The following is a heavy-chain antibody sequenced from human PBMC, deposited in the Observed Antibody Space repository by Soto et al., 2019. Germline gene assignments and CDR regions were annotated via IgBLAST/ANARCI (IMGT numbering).Heavy chain of an antibody. V-gene: IGHV4-59*01. Sequence: LSLTCTVSGGSISSYYWSWIRQPPGKGLEWIGYIYYSGSTNYNPSLKSRVTISVDTSKNQFSLKLSSVTAADTAVYYCARDQDGSGVDYWGQGTLVTVSS. D-gene: IGHD3-10*01. CDR2: IYYSGST. CDR1: GGSISSYY. J-gene: IGHJ4*02. CDR3: ARDQDGSGVDY.